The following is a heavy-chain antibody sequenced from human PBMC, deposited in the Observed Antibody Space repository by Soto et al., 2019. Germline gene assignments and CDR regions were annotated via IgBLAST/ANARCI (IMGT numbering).Heavy chain of an antibody. CDR1: GYTFTSYG. Sequence: ASVKVSCKASGYTFTSYGISWVRQAPGQGLEWMGWISAYNGNTNYAQKLQGRVTMTTDTSTSTAYMGLRSLRSGDTAVYYCARGIEHDSSGILDAFGIWGQGTMVTVS. V-gene: IGHV1-18*01. D-gene: IGHD3-22*01. CDR2: ISAYNGNT. CDR3: ARGIEHDSSGILDAFGI. J-gene: IGHJ3*02.